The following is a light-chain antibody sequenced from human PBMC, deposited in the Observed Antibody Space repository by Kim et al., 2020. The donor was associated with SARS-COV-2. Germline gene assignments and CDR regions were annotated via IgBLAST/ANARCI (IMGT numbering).Light chain of an antibody. J-gene: IGLJ2*01. Sequence: SSELTQDPAVSVALGQTVRITCQGDSLRSYYATWYQQKPGQAPIVVMYGKNNRPSGIPDRFSGSSSGNTASLTITGTQAGDEADYYCNSRDSNDYVVFGGGTQLTVL. CDR3: NSRDSNDYVV. CDR1: SLRSYY. CDR2: GKN. V-gene: IGLV3-19*01.